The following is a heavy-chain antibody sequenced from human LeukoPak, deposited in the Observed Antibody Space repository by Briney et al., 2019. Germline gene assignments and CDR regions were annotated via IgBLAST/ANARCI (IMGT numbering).Heavy chain of an antibody. CDR2: ISAYNGNT. Sequence: ASVKVSCKASGYTFTSYGISWVRQAPGQGLEWMGWISAYNGNTNYAQKLQGRVTMTTDTSTSTAYMELRSLRSDDTAVYYCAVTAADPWYYYYYMDVWGKGTTVTVSS. J-gene: IGHJ6*03. CDR3: AVTAADPWYYYYYMDV. V-gene: IGHV1-18*01. D-gene: IGHD6-13*01. CDR1: GYTFTSYG.